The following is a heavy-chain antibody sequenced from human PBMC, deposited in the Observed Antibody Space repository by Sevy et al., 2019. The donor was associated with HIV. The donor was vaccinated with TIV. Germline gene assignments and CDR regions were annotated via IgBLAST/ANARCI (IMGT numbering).Heavy chain of an antibody. J-gene: IGHJ6*03. CDR1: GFTFSSYW. D-gene: IGHD4-17*01. CDR2: IKQDGSEK. V-gene: IGHV3-7*03. Sequence: GGSLRLSCAASGFTFSSYWMSWVRRAPGKGLEWVANIKQDGSEKYYVDSVKGRFTISRDNAKNSLYLQMNSLRAEDTAVYYCARAGRETTLYYYYYYYMDVWGKGTTVTVSS. CDR3: ARAGRETTLYYYYYYYMDV.